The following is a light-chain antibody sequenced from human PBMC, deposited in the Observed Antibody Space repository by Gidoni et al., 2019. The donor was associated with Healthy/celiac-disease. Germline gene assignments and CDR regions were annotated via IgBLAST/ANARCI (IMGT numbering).Light chain of an antibody. J-gene: IGKJ1*01. Sequence: EIVLTQSPATLSLSPGERATLSCRASQSVSSYLAWYQQKPGQAPRLLIYDASNRATGIPARFICSGSGTDFTLTISSLEPEDFAVYYCQQRSAWTFGQGTKVEIK. V-gene: IGKV3-11*01. CDR1: QSVSSY. CDR2: DAS. CDR3: QQRSAWT.